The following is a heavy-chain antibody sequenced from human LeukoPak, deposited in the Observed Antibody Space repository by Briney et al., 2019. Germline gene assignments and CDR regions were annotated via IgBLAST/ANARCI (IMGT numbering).Heavy chain of an antibody. CDR1: GGSISSYY. J-gene: IGHJ4*02. CDR2: IYYSGST. Sequence: TSETLSLTCTVSGGSISSYYWSWIRQPPGKGLEWIGYIYYSGSTNYNPSLKSRVTISVDTSKNQFSLKLSSVTAADTAVYYCARVAGIPYYYDSSGPWDYWGQGTLVTVSS. V-gene: IGHV4-59*01. D-gene: IGHD3-22*01. CDR3: ARVAGIPYYYDSSGPWDY.